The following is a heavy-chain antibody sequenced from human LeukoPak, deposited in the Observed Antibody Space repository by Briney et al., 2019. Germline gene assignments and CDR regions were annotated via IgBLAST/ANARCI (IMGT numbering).Heavy chain of an antibody. CDR1: GGSISSHY. Sequence: SETLSLTCTVSGGSISSHYWSWIRQPPGKGLQWVGYTNHVGSTDYNPSLKSRVTISIDTSKNQFSLKLSSVIAADTAVYYCARHYDGRGSGSYYEDYWGQGTLVIVSS. CDR2: TNHVGST. V-gene: IGHV4-59*08. CDR3: ARHYDGRGSGSYYEDY. D-gene: IGHD1-26*01. J-gene: IGHJ4*02.